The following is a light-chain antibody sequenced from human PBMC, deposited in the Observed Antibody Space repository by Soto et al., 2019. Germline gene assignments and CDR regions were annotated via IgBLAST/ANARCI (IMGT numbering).Light chain of an antibody. CDR1: SRHVWGYNN. V-gene: IGLV2-14*03. CDR3: SSYTTSNTRQIV. Sequence: QSVLTPPASGSGCRGQSSTICYTGTSRHVWGYNNVSWYRHHPGKAPKLIIYDVSNRPSGVSNRFSGSKSGNTASLTISGLQPEDEADYYCSSYTTSNTRQIVFGTGTKVTVL. CDR2: DVS. J-gene: IGLJ1*01.